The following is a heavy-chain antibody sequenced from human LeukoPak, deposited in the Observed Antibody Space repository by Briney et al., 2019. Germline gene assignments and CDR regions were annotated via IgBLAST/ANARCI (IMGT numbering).Heavy chain of an antibody. D-gene: IGHD3-22*01. Sequence: GGSLRLSXSASGFTFSNYCMNWVRQAPGKGLEWVSSISSSYTYIYYGDSVKGRFTISRDNARNSLYLQMNNLRADDTAVYYCARDRSEGHDSSGPLDAFDVWGQGTLVTVSS. V-gene: IGHV3-21*01. CDR1: GFTFSNYC. J-gene: IGHJ3*01. CDR3: ARDRSEGHDSSGPLDAFDV. CDR2: ISSSYTYI.